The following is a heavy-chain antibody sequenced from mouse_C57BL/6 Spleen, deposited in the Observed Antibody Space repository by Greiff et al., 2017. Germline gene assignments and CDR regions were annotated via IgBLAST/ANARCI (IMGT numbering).Heavy chain of an antibody. CDR1: GFTFSSYA. J-gene: IGHJ4*01. D-gene: IGHD1-1*01. Sequence: EVQLVESGEGLVKPGGSLKLSCAASGFTFSSYAMSWVRPTPEKRLEWVAYLSSGGDYIYYADTVKGRFTISRDNARNTLYLQMSSLKSEDTAMYYCTRDYYARVMDYWGQGTSVTVSS. V-gene: IGHV5-9-1*02. CDR2: LSSGGDYI. CDR3: TRDYYARVMDY.